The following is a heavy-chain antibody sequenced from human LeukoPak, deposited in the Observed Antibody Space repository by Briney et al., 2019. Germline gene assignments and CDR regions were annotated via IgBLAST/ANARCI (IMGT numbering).Heavy chain of an antibody. Sequence: GGSLRLSCAASGFTFSSYGMHWVRQAPGKGLEWVSVIYSGGSTYYADSVKGRFTISRDNSKNTLYLQMNSLRAEDTAVYYCAKDPRDSGYESYFDYWGQGTLVTVSS. CDR2: IYSGGST. CDR1: GFTFSSYG. D-gene: IGHD5-12*01. V-gene: IGHV3-NL1*01. CDR3: AKDPRDSGYESYFDY. J-gene: IGHJ4*02.